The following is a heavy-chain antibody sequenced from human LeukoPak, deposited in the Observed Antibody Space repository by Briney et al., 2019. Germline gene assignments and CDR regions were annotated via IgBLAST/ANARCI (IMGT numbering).Heavy chain of an antibody. D-gene: IGHD5-18*01. CDR2: IIPIFGIA. Sequence: SVKVSCKAFGGTFSSYAISWVRQAPGQGLEWMGRIIPIFGIANYAQKFQGRVTITADKSTSTAYMELSSLRSEDTAVYYCARCSRGYSYGSFDYWGQGTLVTVSS. CDR3: ARCSRGYSYGSFDY. J-gene: IGHJ4*02. V-gene: IGHV1-69*04. CDR1: GGTFSSYA.